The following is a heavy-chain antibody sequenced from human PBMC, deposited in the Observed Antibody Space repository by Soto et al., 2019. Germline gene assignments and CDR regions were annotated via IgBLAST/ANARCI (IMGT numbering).Heavy chain of an antibody. CDR3: ALTIAAQYSSSWYTFDY. CDR2: ISFDGSNK. V-gene: IGHV3-30*03. D-gene: IGHD6-13*01. J-gene: IGHJ4*02. CDR1: GFAFSTYG. Sequence: GGSLRLSCAASGFAFSTYGMDWVRQAPGKGLEWVALISFDGSNKYYADSVKGRFTISRDNSKNTLYLQMNSLRAEDTAVYYCALTIAAQYSSSWYTFDYWGQGTLVTVSS.